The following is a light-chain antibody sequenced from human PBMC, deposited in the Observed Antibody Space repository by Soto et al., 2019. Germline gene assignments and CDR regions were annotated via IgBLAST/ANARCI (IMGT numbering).Light chain of an antibody. CDR3: QQRSNWPP. V-gene: IGKV3-11*01. J-gene: IGKJ2*01. Sequence: EIVLTQSPATLSLSPGERATLSCRASQSVSSYLAWYQQKPGQAPRLLIYDASNRATGIPARFSGSGSGTDFTLPISSLEPEDFAVYYCQQRSNWPPLGQGTKLEIK. CDR2: DAS. CDR1: QSVSSY.